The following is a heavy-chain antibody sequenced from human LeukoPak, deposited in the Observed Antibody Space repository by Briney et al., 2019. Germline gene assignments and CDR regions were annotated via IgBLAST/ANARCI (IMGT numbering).Heavy chain of an antibody. V-gene: IGHV3-23*01. D-gene: IGHD6-19*01. J-gene: IGHJ4*02. CDR1: GFTFTSYS. CDR2: TSDRGDYT. CDR3: ARKVGWKQWLTLSFDY. Sequence: GGSLRLSCAASGFTFTSYSMSWVRQAPGKGLEWVSGTSDRGDYTYYADSVKGRFTISRDNSKNTLYLQMNSLRAEDTAVYYCARKVGWKQWLTLSFDYWGQGTLVTVSS.